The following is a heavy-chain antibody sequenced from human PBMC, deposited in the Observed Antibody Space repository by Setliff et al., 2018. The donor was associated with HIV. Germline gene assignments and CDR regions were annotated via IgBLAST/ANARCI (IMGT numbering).Heavy chain of an antibody. CDR2: IHHSGST. CDR1: RGSFTGYY. V-gene: IGHV4-34*01. CDR3: ALRRYSSWARFDS. D-gene: IGHD2-21*01. J-gene: IGHJ4*02. Sequence: SETLSLTCAVYRGSFTGYYWSWIRQPPGKGLEWIGEIHHSGSTNYSPSLKSRVTISLDTSQNQFSLKLTSMTAADTAVYYCALRRYSSWARFDSWGQGTLVTVSS.